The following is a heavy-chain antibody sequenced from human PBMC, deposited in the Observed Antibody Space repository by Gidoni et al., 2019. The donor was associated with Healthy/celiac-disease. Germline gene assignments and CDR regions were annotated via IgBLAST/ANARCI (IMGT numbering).Heavy chain of an antibody. CDR3: AKDLTYCGGDCYSFYYYYGRDV. D-gene: IGHD2-21*02. CDR2: ISYVGSNR. CDR1: GFTFSSYG. V-gene: IGHV3-30*18. J-gene: IGHJ6*02. Sequence: QVQLVESGGGVVQPGRSLRLSCAASGFTFSSYGMHWGRQAPGTGLEWAAVISYVGSNRYYADSVKGRFTISRDNSENTLYLQMNSLRAEDTAVYYCAKDLTYCGGDCYSFYYYYGRDVWGQGTTVTVSS.